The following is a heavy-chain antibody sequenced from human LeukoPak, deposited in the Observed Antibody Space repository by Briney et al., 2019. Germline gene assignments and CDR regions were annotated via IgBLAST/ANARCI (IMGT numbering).Heavy chain of an antibody. CDR3: ASTFYGDAY. CDR2: INHSGST. Sequence: SETLSLTCAVYGGSFSGYYWSWIRQPPGKGLEWIGEINHSGSTNYNPSLKSRVTISVDTSKNQFSLKLSSVTAADTAVYYCASTFYGDAYWGQGTLVTVSS. J-gene: IGHJ4*02. V-gene: IGHV4-34*01. D-gene: IGHD4-17*01. CDR1: GGSFSGYY.